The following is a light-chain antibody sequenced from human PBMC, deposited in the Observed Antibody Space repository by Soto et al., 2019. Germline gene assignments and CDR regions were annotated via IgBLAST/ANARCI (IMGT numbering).Light chain of an antibody. V-gene: IGKV3D-15*01. CDR1: HSFTSN. CDR3: QQYNNWPMT. CDR2: DAS. Sequence: EKVLTQSPATLSVSPGDRATLSCRASHSFTSNLAWYQQKPGQAPRLLIYDASTRATGIPARFSGSGSGTEFTLTISSLQSEDSAVYYCQQYNNWPMTFGQGTRLEIK. J-gene: IGKJ5*01.